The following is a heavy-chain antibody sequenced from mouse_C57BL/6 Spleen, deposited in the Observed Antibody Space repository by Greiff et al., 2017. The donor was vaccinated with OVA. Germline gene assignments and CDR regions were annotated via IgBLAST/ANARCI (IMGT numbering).Heavy chain of an antibody. D-gene: IGHD1-1*01. J-gene: IGHJ2*02. CDR2: IDPENGDT. V-gene: IGHV14-4*01. CDR1: GFNIKDDY. CDR3: TYYGSIYNYFDY. Sequence: VQLQQSGAELVRPGASVKLSCTASGFNIKDDYMHWVKQRPEQGLEWIGWIDPENGDTEYASKFQGKATITADTSSNTAYLQLSSLTSEDTAVYYCTYYGSIYNYFDYWGQGTSLTVSS.